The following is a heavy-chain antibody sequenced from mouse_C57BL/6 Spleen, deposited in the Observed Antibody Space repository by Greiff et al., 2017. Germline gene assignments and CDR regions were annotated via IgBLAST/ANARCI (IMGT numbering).Heavy chain of an antibody. CDR2: IDPEDGET. Sequence: VQLQQSGAELVKPGASVKLSCTASGFNIKDYYMHWVKQRTEQGLEWIGRIDPEDGETQYAPKFQGKATITADTSSNTAYLQLSSLTTEDTAVYYGARSPYPAEYFDVWGTGTTVTVSS. V-gene: IGHV14-2*01. CDR1: GFNIKDYY. CDR3: ARSPYPAEYFDV. J-gene: IGHJ1*03.